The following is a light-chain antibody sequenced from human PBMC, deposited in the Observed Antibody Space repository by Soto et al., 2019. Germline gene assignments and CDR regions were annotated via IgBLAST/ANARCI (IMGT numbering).Light chain of an antibody. CDR3: SSYAGSNNVV. Sequence: QSALTQPPSASGSPGQSVTISCTGTSSDVGGYNYVSWYQQHPGKAPKLMIYEVSKRPSGVPARFSGSKSVNTASLTVSGLQAEDEADYYCSSYAGSNNVVFGGGTKLTVL. J-gene: IGLJ2*01. CDR1: SSDVGGYNY. CDR2: EVS. V-gene: IGLV2-8*01.